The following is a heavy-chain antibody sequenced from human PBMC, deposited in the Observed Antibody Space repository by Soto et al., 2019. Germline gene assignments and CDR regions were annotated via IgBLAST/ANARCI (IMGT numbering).Heavy chain of an antibody. CDR2: INHSGST. Sequence: QVQLQQWGAGLLKPSETLSLTCAVYGGSFSGYYWSWIRQPPGKGLEWIGEINHSGSTNYNPSLKSRVTISVDTSKNQFSLKLSSVTAADTAVYYCARGDGRDGYNYWGQGTLVTVSS. CDR3: ARGDGRDGYNY. D-gene: IGHD5-12*01. V-gene: IGHV4-34*01. CDR1: GGSFSGYY. J-gene: IGHJ4*02.